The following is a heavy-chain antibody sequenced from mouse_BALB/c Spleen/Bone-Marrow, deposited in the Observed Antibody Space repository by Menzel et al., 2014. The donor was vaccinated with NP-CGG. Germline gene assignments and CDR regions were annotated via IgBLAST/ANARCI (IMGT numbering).Heavy chain of an antibody. V-gene: IGHV4-1*02. CDR1: GFDFSRYW. CDR2: INPDSSTI. J-gene: IGHJ4*01. Sequence: VQLQQSGGGLVQPGGSLKLSCAASGFDFSRYWMSWVRQAPGKGLEWIGEINPDSSTINHTPSLKDKFIISRDNAKDTLYLQMSKVRSEDTALYYCARGIPQGAMDYWGQGTSVTVSS. CDR3: ARGIPQGAMDY.